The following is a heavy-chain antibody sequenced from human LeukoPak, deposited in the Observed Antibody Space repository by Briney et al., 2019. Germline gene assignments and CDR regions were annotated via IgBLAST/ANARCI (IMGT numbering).Heavy chain of an antibody. D-gene: IGHD6-6*01. CDR1: GGSCSGYY. CDR2: INHSGST. CDR3: ARDWQLVRGTFDY. Sequence: SETLSLTCAVYGGSCSGYYWSWIRQPPGKGLEWIGEINHSGSTNYNPSLKSRVTISVDTSKNQFSLKLSSVTAADTAVYYCARDWQLVRGTFDYWGQGTLVTVSS. J-gene: IGHJ4*02. V-gene: IGHV4-34*01.